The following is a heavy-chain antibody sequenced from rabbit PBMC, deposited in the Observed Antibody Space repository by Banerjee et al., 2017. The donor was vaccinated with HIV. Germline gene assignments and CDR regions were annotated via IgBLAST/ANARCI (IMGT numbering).Heavy chain of an antibody. CDR3: ARDMRYAGTTGAYDL. V-gene: IGHV1S45*01. D-gene: IGHD4-2*01. Sequence: QQQLEESGGGLVKPGGTLTLTCKASGIDFSSYYYMCWVRQAPGKGLEWIACIYDSGSNSWYASWAKGRFTISKTSSTTVTLQMTSLTAADTATYFCARDMRYAGTTGAYDLWGPGTLVTVS. J-gene: IGHJ6*01. CDR1: GIDFSSYYY. CDR2: IYDSGSNS.